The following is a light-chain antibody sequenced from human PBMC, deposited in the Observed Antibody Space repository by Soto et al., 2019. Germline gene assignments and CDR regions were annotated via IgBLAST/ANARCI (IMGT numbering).Light chain of an antibody. J-gene: IGKJ4*01. V-gene: IGKV3-20*01. Sequence: EIVLTQSPGTLSLSPGERATLSCRASQSVGRDFLAWYQHKPGQAPRLLIHRASSRATGIPDRFSGSGSGTDFILTISRLEPEDFALYYCQQYASSPLTFGGGTEVEIK. CDR3: QQYASSPLT. CDR1: QSVGRDF. CDR2: RAS.